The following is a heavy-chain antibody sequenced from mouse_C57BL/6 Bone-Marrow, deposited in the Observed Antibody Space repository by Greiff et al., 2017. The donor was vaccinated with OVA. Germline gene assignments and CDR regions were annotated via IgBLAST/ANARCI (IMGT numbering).Heavy chain of an antibody. CDR1: GYTFTDYE. CDR3: ARNRGYWYFDV. CDR2: IDPETGGT. J-gene: IGHJ1*03. Sequence: QVQLQQSGAELVRPGASVTLSCKASGYTFTDYEMHWVKQTPVHGLEWIGAIDPETGGTAYNQKFKGKAILTADKSSSTAYMQLSSLTSEDSAVYFCARNRGYWYFDVWGTGTTVTVSS. V-gene: IGHV1-15*01.